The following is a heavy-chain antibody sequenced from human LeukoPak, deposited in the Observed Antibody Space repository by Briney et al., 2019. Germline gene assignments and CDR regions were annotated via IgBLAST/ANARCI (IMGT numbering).Heavy chain of an antibody. J-gene: IGHJ3*02. CDR2: IIPIFGIA. CDR3: ARDPPYDYYGSGTYEAFDI. CDR1: GGTFSSYA. V-gene: IGHV1-69*04. D-gene: IGHD3-10*01. Sequence: SVKVSCKASGGTFSSYAISWVRQAPGQGLEWMGRIIPIFGIANYAQKFQGRVTITADKSTSTAYMELSSLRSEDTAVYYCARDPPYDYYGSGTYEAFDIWGQGTMVTVSS.